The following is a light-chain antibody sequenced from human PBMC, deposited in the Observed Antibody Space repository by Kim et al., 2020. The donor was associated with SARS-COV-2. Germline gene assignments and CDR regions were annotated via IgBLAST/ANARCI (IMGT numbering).Light chain of an antibody. CDR1: QSISSSY. J-gene: IGKJ5*01. CDR3: QQYGNSPIT. V-gene: IGKV3-20*01. Sequence: SPGERATPSCRASQSISSSYLAWYQQKPGQAPRLLIYGASSRATGIPDRFSGSGSGTDFTLTISRVEPEDFAVYHCQQYGNSPITFGQGTRLEIK. CDR2: GAS.